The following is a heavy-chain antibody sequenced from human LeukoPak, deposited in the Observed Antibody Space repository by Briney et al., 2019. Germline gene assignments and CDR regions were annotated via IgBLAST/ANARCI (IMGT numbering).Heavy chain of an antibody. V-gene: IGHV3-30*03. Sequence: GGSLRLSCAASGFIFSTYDLHWVRRAPGKGLEWVALISCDGSNKDYADSVKGRFTIFRDSSKNTLYLQMNSLRAEDTAVYYCARRRIVGSTDDAFDIWGQGTMVTLSS. CDR1: GFIFSTYD. J-gene: IGHJ3*02. D-gene: IGHD1-26*01. CDR2: ISCDGSNK. CDR3: ARRRIVGSTDDAFDI.